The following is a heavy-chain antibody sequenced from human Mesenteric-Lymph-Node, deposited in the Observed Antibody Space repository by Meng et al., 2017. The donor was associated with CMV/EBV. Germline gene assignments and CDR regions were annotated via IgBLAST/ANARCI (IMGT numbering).Heavy chain of an antibody. V-gene: IGHV4-34*01. D-gene: IGHD4-23*01. Sequence: VPLPPWGAGLLNPPETLSLTCAVYGGAFSGYYWSWIRQPPGKGLEWIGEINHSGSTNYNPSLKSRVTISVDTSKNQFSLKLSSVTAADTAVYYCARHQRWLKSEGGFNYWGQGTLVTVSS. CDR3: ARHQRWLKSEGGFNY. CDR1: GGAFSGYY. CDR2: INHSGST. J-gene: IGHJ4*02.